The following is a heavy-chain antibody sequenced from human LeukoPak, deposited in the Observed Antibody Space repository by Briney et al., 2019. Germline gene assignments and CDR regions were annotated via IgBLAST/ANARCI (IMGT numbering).Heavy chain of an antibody. CDR2: LYSDGST. Sequence: GGSLRLSCAASGFIFGRDSMNWVRQAPGEGLEWVSILYSDGSTHYADSVRGRFTISRDNSKNTLYLQMNSLRAEDTAVYYCARAWGLYQLRSGPFDYWGQGTLVTVSS. J-gene: IGHJ4*02. CDR1: GFIFGRDS. V-gene: IGHV3-66*01. D-gene: IGHD2-2*01. CDR3: ARAWGLYQLRSGPFDY.